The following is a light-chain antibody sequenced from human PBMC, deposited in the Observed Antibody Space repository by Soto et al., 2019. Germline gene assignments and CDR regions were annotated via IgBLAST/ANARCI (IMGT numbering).Light chain of an antibody. J-gene: IGLJ3*02. CDR1: SSNIGNNY. V-gene: IGLV1-51*01. CDR2: DNS. CDR3: GTWDSSLNAWV. Sequence: QSVLTQPPSVSATPGQKVTISCSGSSSNIGNNYVSWYQQLPGTAPKLLIYDNSKRPSGIPDRFSGSKSGTSDTLGITGLQTGDEADYYCGTWDSSLNAWVFGGGTKLTVL.